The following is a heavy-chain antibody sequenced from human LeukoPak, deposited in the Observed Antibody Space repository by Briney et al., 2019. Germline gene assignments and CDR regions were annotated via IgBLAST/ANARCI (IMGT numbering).Heavy chain of an antibody. Sequence: PGRSLRLSCAASGFTLSSYAMHWVRQAPGKGLEWVALISHDGSSEYYGDSMKGRFTISRDNSRNTFYLQMNSLRAEDTAVYYCASRFEWLSSFDYWGQGTLVTVSS. CDR2: ISHDGSSE. D-gene: IGHD3-3*01. J-gene: IGHJ4*02. CDR3: ASRFEWLSSFDY. CDR1: GFTLSSYA. V-gene: IGHV3-30*04.